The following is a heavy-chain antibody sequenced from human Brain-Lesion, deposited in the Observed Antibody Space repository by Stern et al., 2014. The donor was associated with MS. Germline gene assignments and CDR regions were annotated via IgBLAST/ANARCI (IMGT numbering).Heavy chain of an antibody. D-gene: IGHD3-22*01. J-gene: IGHJ4*02. Sequence: QVQLVQSGPGLVKPSQTLPLTCTVSGGSINSGGYYWSWIRPYPGKGLEWIGYISYTGSAYCDPSLKSRLSISIDTSKNQFSLNLNSVTAADTAVYYCARGARYSDSSGYYFYFDYWGQGTLGTVSS. V-gene: IGHV4-31*03. CDR1: GGSINSGGYY. CDR3: ARGARYSDSSGYYFYFDY. CDR2: ISYTGSA.